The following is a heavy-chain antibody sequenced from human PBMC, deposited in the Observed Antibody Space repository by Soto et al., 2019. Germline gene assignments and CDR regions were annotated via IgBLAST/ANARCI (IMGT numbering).Heavy chain of an antibody. V-gene: IGHV1-69*13. J-gene: IGHJ5*02. CDR2: IIPIFGTA. CDR3: ALEVYCSSTSCYGSNLDP. D-gene: IGHD2-2*01. CDR1: GGTFSSYA. Sequence: GASVKVSCKASGGTFSSYAISWVRQAPGQGLEWMGGIIPIFGTANYAQKFQGRVTITADESTSTAYMELSSLRSEDTAVYYCALEVYCSSTSCYGSNLDPWGQGTLVTVSS.